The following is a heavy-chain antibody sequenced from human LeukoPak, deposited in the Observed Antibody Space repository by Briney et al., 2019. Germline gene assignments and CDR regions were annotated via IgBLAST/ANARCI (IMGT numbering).Heavy chain of an antibody. D-gene: IGHD3-22*01. CDR2: ISLDGKRT. CDR1: GFTFSTYG. J-gene: IGHJ4*02. Sequence: GGSLRLSCAASGFTFSTYGMHWVRQAPGRGLVWVSRISLDGKRTNYADSVKGRFTISRDNAKNTLYLQMNSLRAEDTAVYYCAREYLNYYDSTGYYGYWGQGTLVTVSS. CDR3: AREYLNYYDSTGYYGY. V-gene: IGHV3-74*01.